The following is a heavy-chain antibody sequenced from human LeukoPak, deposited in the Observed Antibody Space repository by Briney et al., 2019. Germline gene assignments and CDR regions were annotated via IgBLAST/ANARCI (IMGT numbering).Heavy chain of an antibody. V-gene: IGHV3-30-3*01. Sequence: PGGSLRLSCAASGFTFSSYAMPWVRQAPGKGLEWVAVISYDGSNKYYADSVKGRFTISRDNSKNTLYLQMNSLRAEDTAVYYCARGGGVAAARRIIKAYFDYWGQGTLVTVSS. CDR1: GFTFSSYA. CDR2: ISYDGSNK. J-gene: IGHJ4*02. CDR3: ARGGGVAAARRIIKAYFDY. D-gene: IGHD6-13*01.